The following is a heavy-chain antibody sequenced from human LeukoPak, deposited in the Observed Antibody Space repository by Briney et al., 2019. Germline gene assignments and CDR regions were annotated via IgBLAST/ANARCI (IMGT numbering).Heavy chain of an antibody. Sequence: SETLSLTCAVYGGSFSGYYWSWIRQPPGKGLEWIGEINHSGSTNYNPSLKSRVTISVDTSKNQFSLKLSSVTAADTAVYYCARELLWFGVNWFDPWGQGTLVTVSS. J-gene: IGHJ5*02. CDR2: INHSGST. D-gene: IGHD3-10*01. V-gene: IGHV4-34*01. CDR3: ARELLWFGVNWFDP. CDR1: GGSFSGYY.